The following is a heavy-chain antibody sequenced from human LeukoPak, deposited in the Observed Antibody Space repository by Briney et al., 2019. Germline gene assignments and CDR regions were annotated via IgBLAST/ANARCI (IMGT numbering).Heavy chain of an antibody. D-gene: IGHD1-7*01. CDR1: GFTFTNSA. J-gene: IGHJ4*02. Sequence: SVKVSCKASGFTFTNSAMQWVRQARGQRLEWIGWIVVASGNTNYAQKFQERVTITRDMSTSTAYMELSSLRSEDTAVYYCATGLNYVFDYWGQGTLVTVSS. CDR2: IVVASGNT. V-gene: IGHV1-58*02. CDR3: ATGLNYVFDY.